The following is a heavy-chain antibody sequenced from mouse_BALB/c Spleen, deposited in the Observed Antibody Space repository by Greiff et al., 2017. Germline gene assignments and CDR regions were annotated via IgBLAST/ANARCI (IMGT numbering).Heavy chain of an antibody. CDR1: GYTFTSYW. CDR2: LDPSDSET. CDR3: ARWDGYYLDY. Sequence: QVQLQQPGAELVKPGAPVKLSCKASGYTFTSYWMNWVKQRPGRGLEWIGRLDPSDSETHYNQKFKDKATLTVDKSSSTAYIQLSSLTSEDSAVYYCARWDGYYLDYWGQGTTLTVAS. J-gene: IGHJ2*01. D-gene: IGHD2-3*01. V-gene: IGHV1-69*02.